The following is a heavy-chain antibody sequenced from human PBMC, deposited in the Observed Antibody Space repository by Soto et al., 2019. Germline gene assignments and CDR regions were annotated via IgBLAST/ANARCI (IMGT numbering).Heavy chain of an antibody. CDR1: GGSISSSSYY. V-gene: IGHV4-39*01. CDR2: IYYSGST. J-gene: IGHJ4*02. CDR3: ARGDDVPVMAGTSRQPAKLRTQTDPKKYYFDY. Sequence: SETLSLTCTVSGGSISSSSYYWGWIRQPPGKGLEWIGSIYYSGSTYYNPSLKSRVTISVDTSKNQFSLKLSSVTAADTAVYYCARGDDVPVMAGTSRQPAKLRTQTDPKKYYFDYWGQGTLVTVSS. D-gene: IGHD6-19*01.